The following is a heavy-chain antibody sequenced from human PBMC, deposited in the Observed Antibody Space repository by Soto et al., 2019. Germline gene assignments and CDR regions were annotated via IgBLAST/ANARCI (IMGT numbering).Heavy chain of an antibody. D-gene: IGHD3-3*01. CDR2: ISGSDGKT. CDR1: GFSFGSYA. V-gene: IGHV3-23*01. J-gene: IGHJ4*01. Sequence: PGGSLRLSCAASGFSFGSYALSWVRQAPGKGLEWVSTISGSDGKTFYADSVKGRFSISRETSQNTLYLQMNSLRADDTAIYYCARWSLLDYWGHGARVTVSS. CDR3: ARWSLLDY.